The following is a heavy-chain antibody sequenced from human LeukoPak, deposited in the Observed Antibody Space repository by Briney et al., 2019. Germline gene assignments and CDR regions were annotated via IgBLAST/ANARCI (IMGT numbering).Heavy chain of an antibody. J-gene: IGHJ5*01. V-gene: IGHV4-61*02. Sequence: PSETLSLTCTVSGGSIGSSSYYWSWIRQPAGKGLEWIGRIYTSGSTNYNPSLKSRVTISLDTSKNQFSLKLISVTAADTAVYYCARGIRSWFDYWGQGTLVTVSS. CDR1: GGSIGSSSYY. CDR2: IYTSGST. CDR3: ARGIRSWFDY.